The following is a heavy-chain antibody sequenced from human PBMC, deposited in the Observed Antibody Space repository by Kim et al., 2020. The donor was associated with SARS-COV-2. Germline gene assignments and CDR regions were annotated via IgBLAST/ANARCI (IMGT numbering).Heavy chain of an antibody. V-gene: IGHV1-2*02. CDR2: KSPEKGGT. CDR1: GYTFTDYY. D-gene: IGHD3-10*01. Sequence: ASVKVSCKASGYTFTDYYMHWLRHAPGQGLDGREEKSPEKGGTNYAPKFQGRVTMTRDTSVSTAYMELTRLTADDTALYYCASRGLRFFDSWGQGTLVTVSS. J-gene: IGHJ4*02. CDR3: ASRGLRFFDS.